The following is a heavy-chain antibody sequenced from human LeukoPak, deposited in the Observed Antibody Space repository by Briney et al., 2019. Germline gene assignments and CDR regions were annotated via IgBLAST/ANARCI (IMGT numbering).Heavy chain of an antibody. D-gene: IGHD5-12*01. Sequence: GGSLRLSCAASGFTFTTYWMHWVRQAPGKGLEWVSAISGSGGSTYYADSVKGRFTISRDDSKNTLYLQMNSLRAEDTAVYYCAKVGVATTTGRAFDIWGQGTMVTVSS. V-gene: IGHV3-23*01. CDR3: AKVGVATTTGRAFDI. J-gene: IGHJ3*02. CDR2: ISGSGGST. CDR1: GFTFTTYW.